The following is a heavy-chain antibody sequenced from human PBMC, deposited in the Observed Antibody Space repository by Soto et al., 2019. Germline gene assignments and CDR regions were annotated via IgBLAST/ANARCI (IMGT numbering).Heavy chain of an antibody. CDR3: ARDRLTDCSSTSCYTRGYYYYGMDV. J-gene: IGHJ6*02. D-gene: IGHD2-2*02. CDR2: IYYRGST. CDR1: GGSMSSYY. V-gene: IGHV4-59*01. Sequence: PSETLSLTFTVSGGSMSSYYWSWIRQPPGKGLEWIGYIYYRGSTNYNPSLKRRVTISVDKSKNQFSMTLSSVTAADTAVYYCARDRLTDCSSTSCYTRGYYYYGMDVWGQGTTVTVYS.